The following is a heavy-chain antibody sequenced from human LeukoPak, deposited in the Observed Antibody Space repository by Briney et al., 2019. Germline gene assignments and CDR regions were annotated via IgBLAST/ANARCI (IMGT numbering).Heavy chain of an antibody. CDR3: AKGGRYYGSGSYAPFDY. V-gene: IGHV3-21*04. CDR1: GFTFSSYS. Sequence: GGSLRLSCAASGFTFSSYSMNWVRQAPGKGLEWVSSITSSSSYIYYADSVKGRFTISRDNAKNSLYLQMNSLRAEDTALYYCAKGGRYYGSGSYAPFDYWGQGTLVTVSS. J-gene: IGHJ4*02. CDR2: ITSSSSYI. D-gene: IGHD3-10*01.